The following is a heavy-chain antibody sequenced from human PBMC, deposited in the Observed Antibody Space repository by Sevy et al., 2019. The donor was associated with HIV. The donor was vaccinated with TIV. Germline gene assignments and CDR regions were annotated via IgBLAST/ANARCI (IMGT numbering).Heavy chain of an antibody. Sequence: ASVKVSCKASGYTFTSYGISWVRQAPGQGLEWMGWISAYNGNTDYAQKLKGRVTMTTDTSTSTAYMELRSLGSDDTAVYYCARDGARYYGSGSYLPFDYWGQGTLVTVSS. CDR2: ISAYNGNT. CDR1: GYTFTSYG. D-gene: IGHD3-10*01. CDR3: ARDGARYYGSGSYLPFDY. V-gene: IGHV1-18*01. J-gene: IGHJ4*02.